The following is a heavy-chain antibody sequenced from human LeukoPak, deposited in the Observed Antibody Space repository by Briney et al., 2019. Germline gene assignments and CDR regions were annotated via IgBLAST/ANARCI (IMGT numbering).Heavy chain of an antibody. CDR1: GGSISSQY. D-gene: IGHD6-13*01. J-gene: IGHJ4*02. CDR3: AVLAAAYRYFDY. CDR2: IHGSGIT. V-gene: IGHV4-4*07. Sequence: SETLSLTCTVSGGSISSQYWSWIRQPAGKGLEYIGRIHGSGITNYNPSLKSRVTMSVDASKSQFSLKLTSVTAADTAVYYCAVLAAAYRYFDYWGQGTLVTVSS.